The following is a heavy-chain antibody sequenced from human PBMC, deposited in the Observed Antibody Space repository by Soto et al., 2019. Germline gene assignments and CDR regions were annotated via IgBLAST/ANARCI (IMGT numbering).Heavy chain of an antibody. Sequence: VGSLRLSCAASGFTFSNYAMHWVRQAPGKGLEWVAIIWYDGSIKYYTDSVKGRFTISRDDSKSTLYLQMNSLRAEDTAVYYCARDIRGRTNWLDSWGQGTLVTVSS. CDR1: GFTFSNYA. D-gene: IGHD2-2*02. J-gene: IGHJ5*01. V-gene: IGHV3-33*08. CDR3: ARDIRGRTNWLDS. CDR2: IWYDGSIK.